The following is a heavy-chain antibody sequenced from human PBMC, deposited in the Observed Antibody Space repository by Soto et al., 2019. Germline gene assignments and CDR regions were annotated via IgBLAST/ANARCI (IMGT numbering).Heavy chain of an antibody. CDR2: IWYDGSNK. CDR1: GFTFSSYG. D-gene: IGHD6-19*01. J-gene: IGHJ4*02. Sequence: GGSLRLSCAAPGFTFSSYGMHWVRQAPGKGLEWVAVIWYDGSNKYYADSVKGRFTISRDNSKNTLYLQMNSLRAEDTAVYYCARGVAAYYFDYWGQGTLVTVSS. V-gene: IGHV3-33*01. CDR3: ARGVAAYYFDY.